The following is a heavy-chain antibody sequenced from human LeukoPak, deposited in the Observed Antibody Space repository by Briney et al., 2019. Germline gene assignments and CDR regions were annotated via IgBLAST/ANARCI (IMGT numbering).Heavy chain of an antibody. J-gene: IGHJ4*02. CDR3: ARGPGGSGYQDY. V-gene: IGHV4-34*01. CDR2: INHSGST. D-gene: IGHD3-22*01. Sequence: PSETLSLTCAVYGGSFSGYYWSWIRQPPGKGLEWIGEINHSGSTNYNPSLKSRVTISVDTSKNQFSLKLSSVTAADTAVYYCARGPGGSGYQDYWGQGTLVIVSS. CDR1: GGSFSGYY.